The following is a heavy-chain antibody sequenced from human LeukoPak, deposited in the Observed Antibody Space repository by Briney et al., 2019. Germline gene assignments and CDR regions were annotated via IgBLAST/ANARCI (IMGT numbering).Heavy chain of an antibody. CDR3: ARARKLADDAFDV. CDR2: INPNSGGT. V-gene: IGHV1-2*02. J-gene: IGHJ3*01. CDR1: GYTFTGYY. Sequence: ASVKVSCKASGYTFTGYYMHWVRQAPGQGLEWMGWINPNSGGTNYAQKFQGRVTMTRDTSISTAYMELSGLTSDDTAVYFCARARKLADDAFDVWGQGSMVTVSS.